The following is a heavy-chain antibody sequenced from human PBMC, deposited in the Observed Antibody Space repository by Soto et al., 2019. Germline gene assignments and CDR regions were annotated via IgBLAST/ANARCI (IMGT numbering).Heavy chain of an antibody. CDR2: ISAYNGNT. D-gene: IGHD3-3*01. J-gene: IGHJ5*02. CDR3: ARVVPGGYDFWSGYLAWFDP. CDR1: GYTFTSYG. V-gene: IGHV1-18*01. Sequence: GASVKVSCKASGYTFTSYGISWVRQAPGQGLEWMGWISAYNGNTNYAQKLQGRVTMTTDTSTSTAYMELRSLRSDDTAVYYCARVVPGGYDFWSGYLAWFDPWGQGTLVTVSS.